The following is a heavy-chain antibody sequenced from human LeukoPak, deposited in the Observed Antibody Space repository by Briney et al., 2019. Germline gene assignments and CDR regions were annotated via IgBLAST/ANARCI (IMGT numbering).Heavy chain of an antibody. CDR2: IFYNGGT. J-gene: IGHJ4*02. V-gene: IGHV4-59*08. CDR3: ARFSQYFDTSSHYLDY. Sequence: PSETLSLTCTVSGGSISSYYWSWVRQPPGEGLEWIAYIFYNGGTNYNPSLKTRVTISVDTSKNQFSLRLNSVSAADTAVCYCARFSQYFDTSSHYLDYWGQGILVTVSS. D-gene: IGHD3-22*01. CDR1: GGSISSYY.